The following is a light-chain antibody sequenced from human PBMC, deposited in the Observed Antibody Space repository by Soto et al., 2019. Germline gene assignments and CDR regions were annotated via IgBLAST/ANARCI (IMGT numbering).Light chain of an antibody. Sequence: DIQMTQSPSTLSASVGDRVTITCRASQSISSWLAWYQQKPGKAPKLLIYDASSLESGVPSRFSGSGSGTEFTLTIRSLQPDDFATYYCQQYNSYQFGQGTKVDIK. V-gene: IGKV1-5*01. CDR3: QQYNSYQ. CDR2: DAS. CDR1: QSISSW. J-gene: IGKJ1*01.